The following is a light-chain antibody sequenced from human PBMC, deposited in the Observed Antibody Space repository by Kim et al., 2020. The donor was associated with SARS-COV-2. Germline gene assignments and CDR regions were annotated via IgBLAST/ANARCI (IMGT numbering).Light chain of an antibody. CDR1: HSISQW. Sequence: DIQMTQSPSTLSASVGDRVTITCRASHSISQWLAWYQQKPGRAPKLLVYKASSLKSGVPSRFSGSGSGTEFTLTISSLQPDDFATYYCQQYNSYWTFGQGTKVDIK. V-gene: IGKV1-5*03. CDR3: QQYNSYWT. J-gene: IGKJ1*01. CDR2: KAS.